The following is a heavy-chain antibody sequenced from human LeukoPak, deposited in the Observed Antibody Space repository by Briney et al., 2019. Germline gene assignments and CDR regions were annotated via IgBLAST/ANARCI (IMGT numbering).Heavy chain of an antibody. CDR2: IYYSGTT. Sequence: SETLSLTCPISAGSISSNNDYWGWIRQPPGKGLEWIGSIYYSGTTYYNPSLKSRVTISVDTSKNQFSLKLSSVTAADMAVYYCAQGGTYQLLSQLDYWGQGTLVTVSS. CDR1: AGSISSNNDY. CDR3: AQGGTYQLLSQLDY. J-gene: IGHJ4*02. D-gene: IGHD2-2*01. V-gene: IGHV4-39*01.